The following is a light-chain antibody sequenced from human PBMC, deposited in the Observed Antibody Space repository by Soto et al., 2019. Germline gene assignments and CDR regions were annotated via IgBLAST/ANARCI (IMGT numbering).Light chain of an antibody. CDR1: QRISTN. J-gene: IGKJ5*01. V-gene: IGKV3-15*01. CDR3: QQYHNWPIT. CDR2: GAS. Sequence: EIVMTQSPATLSVSPGESATLSCRASQRISTNLAWYQHKPGQAPRLLIYGASTRATGIPARFSGSGSGTDFTLTISSLQSEDFAVYYRQQYHNWPITFGQGTRLEIK.